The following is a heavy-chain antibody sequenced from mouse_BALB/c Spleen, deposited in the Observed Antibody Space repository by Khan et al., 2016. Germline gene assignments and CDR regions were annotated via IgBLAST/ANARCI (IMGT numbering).Heavy chain of an antibody. CDR2: INPSNGGT. CDR1: GYTFTSYY. V-gene: IGHV1S81*02. Sequence: QVQLQQSGAELVKPGTSVRLSCKASGYTFTSYYMYWVKQRPGQGLEWIGEINPSNGGTNFNEKFKNKATLTVDKSSTTAYMQLSSLTSGDSAVXWCTREPVADWGQGTLVTVSA. J-gene: IGHJ3*01. CDR3: TREPVAD.